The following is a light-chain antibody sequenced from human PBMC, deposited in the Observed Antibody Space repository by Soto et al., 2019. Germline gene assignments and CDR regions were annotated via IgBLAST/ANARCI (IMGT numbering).Light chain of an antibody. CDR2: EVS. CDR1: RSDVGIYNS. V-gene: IGLV2-23*02. Sequence: SALTQHASVTGSPGPTNTISCTGTRSDVGIYNSVYWYQKHPGKAPKLMIYEVSKRPSGVSNLFSGSKSGNTACLTISGLQAEDEADYYCCSYADSSTLVFGGGTQLTVL. J-gene: IGLJ2*01. CDR3: CSYADSSTLV.